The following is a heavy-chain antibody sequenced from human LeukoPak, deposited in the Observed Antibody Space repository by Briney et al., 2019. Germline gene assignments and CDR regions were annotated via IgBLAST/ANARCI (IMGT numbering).Heavy chain of an antibody. D-gene: IGHD3-10*01. CDR3: TRAITYFYGSVTYDWFES. J-gene: IGHJ5*01. CDR1: GFTFSSYW. Sequence: GGSLRLSCVASGFTFSSYWMHWVRQTPGQGLMWAARIQSDGSTIYSDSVQSRFTISRDNAKNTVYLQMNSLRVDDTAVYFCTRAITYFYGSVTYDWFESWGQGIRVTVSS. V-gene: IGHV3-74*01. CDR2: IQSDGST.